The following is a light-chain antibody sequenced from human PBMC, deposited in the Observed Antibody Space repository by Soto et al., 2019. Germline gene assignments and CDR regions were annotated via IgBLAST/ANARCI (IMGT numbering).Light chain of an antibody. V-gene: IGKV3-20*01. CDR3: QYYSGSQT. CDR2: GAS. J-gene: IGKJ4*01. Sequence: EIVLTQSPGTLSLSPGERATLSCRASQSVSSSYLAWYQQKPGQAPRLLIYGASSRATGIPDRFSGSGSGTDFTLTISRLEPEDFAVYYCQYYSGSQTFGGGTKV. CDR1: QSVSSSY.